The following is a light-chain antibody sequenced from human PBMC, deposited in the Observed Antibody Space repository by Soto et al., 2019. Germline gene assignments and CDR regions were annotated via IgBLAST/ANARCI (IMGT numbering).Light chain of an antibody. J-gene: IGKJ1*01. Sequence: EFVLTQSPGTLSLSPGERATLSCRASQSVSTNSLAWYQQKPGQAPRLLIYGASSRATGIPDRFNASGSRTDCTLTISRLEPEDFAVYYCQQYGSSPTFGQVNKVDIK. CDR3: QQYGSSPT. V-gene: IGKV3-20*01. CDR2: GAS. CDR1: QSVSTNS.